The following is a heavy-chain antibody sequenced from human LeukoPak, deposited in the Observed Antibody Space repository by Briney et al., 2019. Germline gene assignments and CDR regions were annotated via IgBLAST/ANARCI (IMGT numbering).Heavy chain of an antibody. CDR2: IYYSGTT. CDR1: GXSISSSSYY. Sequence: SETLSLTCTVSGXSISSSSYYWGWIRQPPGRGLEWIGNIYYSGTTYYNPSLKSRVTISVDTSKNQFSLKLSSVTAADTAVYYCARFEGNDWFDPWGQGTLVTVSS. CDR3: ARFEGNDWFDP. J-gene: IGHJ5*02. V-gene: IGHV4-39*01. D-gene: IGHD3-9*01.